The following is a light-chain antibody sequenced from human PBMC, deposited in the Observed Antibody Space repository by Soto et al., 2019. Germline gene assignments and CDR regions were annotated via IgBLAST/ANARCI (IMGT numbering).Light chain of an antibody. Sequence: DIVLTQSPATLSLSPGQTATLSCRASQSVSSYLAWYQQKAGQAPRLLIYEGSNRATGIPTRFSGSGSGTDFTLTISGLEPEDFAVYYCQQRNNWPWTFGQGTTVDIK. CDR2: EGS. V-gene: IGKV3-11*01. CDR3: QQRNNWPWT. CDR1: QSVSSY. J-gene: IGKJ1*01.